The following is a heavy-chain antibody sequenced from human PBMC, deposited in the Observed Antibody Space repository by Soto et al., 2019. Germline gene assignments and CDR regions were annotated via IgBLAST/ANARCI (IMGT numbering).Heavy chain of an antibody. CDR1: GYGFSFG. V-gene: IGHV1-18*01. D-gene: IGHD3-10*01. J-gene: IGHJ5*02. Sequence: GASVKVSCKASGYGFSFGFSWVRQAPGQGLEWMGWISASDGSSNAAQKFRPRIALTTDTYTNTDYMELLSLTSDDTAVYVSSTYYFGSGCFYRFDPWGQGTLVTVSS. CDR3: STYYFGSGCFYRFDP. CDR2: ISASDGSS.